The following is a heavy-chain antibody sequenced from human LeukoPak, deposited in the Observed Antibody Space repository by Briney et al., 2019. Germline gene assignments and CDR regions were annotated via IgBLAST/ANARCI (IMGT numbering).Heavy chain of an antibody. D-gene: IGHD5-12*01. CDR3: ARRSGYDSNYFDY. Sequence: GGSLRLSCAASGFTFDDYCMTWVRQAPGKGLEWVSGINCNGGSTGYAGSVTVRFTISKDKAKNSLYLQMNSLRAEDTCLYYCARRSGYDSNYFDYWGQGKLVTVSS. V-gene: IGHV3-20*04. CDR1: GFTFDDYC. J-gene: IGHJ4*02. CDR2: INCNGGST.